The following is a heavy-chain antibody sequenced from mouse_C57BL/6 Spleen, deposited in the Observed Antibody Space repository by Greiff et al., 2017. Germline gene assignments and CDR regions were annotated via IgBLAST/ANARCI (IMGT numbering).Heavy chain of an antibody. CDR2: INPSSGYS. J-gene: IGHJ4*01. Sequence: QLPLTESTAELARPGVSEETFHKSSVYTFSRYPVHCVEQRPGQGLVWIGYINPSSGYSKYNQKFKDKATLTADKASSTAYMQLRSLTSEDYAVYYCARGGYGSSYAMDYWGQGTSVTVSS. CDR1: VYTFSRYP. CDR3: ARGGYGSSYAMDY. V-gene: IGHV1-4*01. D-gene: IGHD1-1*01.